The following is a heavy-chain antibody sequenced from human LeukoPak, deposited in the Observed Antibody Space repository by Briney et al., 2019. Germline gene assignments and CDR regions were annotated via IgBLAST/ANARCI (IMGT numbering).Heavy chain of an antibody. V-gene: IGHV3-23*01. J-gene: IGHJ4*02. CDR2: VSGSGGTT. CDR1: GFTFSSYA. D-gene: IGHD6-19*01. Sequence: GGSLRLSCAASGFTFSSYAMNWVRQAPGKGLEWVSAVSGSGGTTFYADSVQGRFTISRDNSKNTLYLQMNSLRAEDTAVYYCAKGDKGLVSGWRGYYFDYWGQGTPVTVSS. CDR3: AKGDKGLVSGWRGYYFDY.